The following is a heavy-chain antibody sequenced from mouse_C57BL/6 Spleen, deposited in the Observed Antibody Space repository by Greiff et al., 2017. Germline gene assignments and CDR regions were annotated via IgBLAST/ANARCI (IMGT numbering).Heavy chain of an antibody. Sequence: QVQLQQPGAELLKPGASVKLSCQASGYTFTSYWMHWVKQRPGQGLEWIGMIHPNSGSTNYNEKFTSKATLTVDKSSSTAYMPLSSLTSEDSAVYYCAKNYVSYAMDYWGQGTSVTVSS. CDR3: AKNYVSYAMDY. V-gene: IGHV1-64*01. CDR2: IHPNSGST. CDR1: GYTFTSYW. D-gene: IGHD1-1*01. J-gene: IGHJ4*01.